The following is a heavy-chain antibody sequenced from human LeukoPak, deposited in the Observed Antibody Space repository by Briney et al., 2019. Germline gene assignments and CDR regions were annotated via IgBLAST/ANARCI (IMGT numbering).Heavy chain of an antibody. J-gene: IGHJ4*02. Sequence: PGGSLRLSCVASGFTFSSYAMHWVRQAPGKGLEWVAVISCDGSNKYYADSVKGRFTIARDNSKNTLYLQMDSLRAEDTAVYYCAKGGSSSWYYFDSWGQGTLVTVSS. V-gene: IGHV3-30*01. CDR3: AKGGSSSWYYFDS. CDR2: ISCDGSNK. D-gene: IGHD6-13*01. CDR1: GFTFSSYA.